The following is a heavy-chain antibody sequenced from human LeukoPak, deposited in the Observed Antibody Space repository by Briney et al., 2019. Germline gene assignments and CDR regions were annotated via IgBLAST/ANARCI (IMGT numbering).Heavy chain of an antibody. D-gene: IGHD3-3*01. CDR1: GFSFSIYA. CDR3: AKGNDFWSRGAFDI. J-gene: IGHJ3*02. Sequence: GGSLRLSCAASGFSFSIYAMSWVRQAPGKGLEWVSAISGSGGCTYYADSVKGRLTISRDNSKNTLYLQMNSLRAEDTAVYYCAKGNDFWSRGAFDIWGQGTMVTVSS. CDR2: ISGSGGCT. V-gene: IGHV3-23*01.